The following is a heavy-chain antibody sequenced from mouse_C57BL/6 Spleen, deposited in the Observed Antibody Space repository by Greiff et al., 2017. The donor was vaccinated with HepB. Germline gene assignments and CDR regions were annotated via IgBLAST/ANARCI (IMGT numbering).Heavy chain of an antibody. CDR3: AIDPYYYGSSYVRGAMDY. V-gene: IGHV5-17*01. CDR2: ISSGSSTI. CDR1: GFTFSDYG. D-gene: IGHD1-1*01. Sequence: VQLQQSGGGLVKPGGSLKLSCAASGFTFSDYGMHWVRQAPEKGLEWVAYISSGSSTIYYADTVKGRFTISRDNAKNTLFLQMTSLRSEDTAMYYCAIDPYYYGSSYVRGAMDYWGQGTSVTVSS. J-gene: IGHJ4*01.